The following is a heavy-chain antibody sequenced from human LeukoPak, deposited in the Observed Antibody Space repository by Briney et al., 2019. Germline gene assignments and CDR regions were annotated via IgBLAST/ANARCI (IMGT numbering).Heavy chain of an antibody. V-gene: IGHV4-39*01. CDR2: IYYSGST. J-gene: IGHJ3*02. CDR3: ARLTVVRYSYANRAFDI. D-gene: IGHD5-18*01. CDR1: GGSISSSSYY. Sequence: SSETLSLTCTVSGGSISSSSYYWGWIRQPPGKGLEWIGSIYYSGSTYYNPSLKSRVTISVDTSKNQFSLKLSSVTAADTAVYYCARLTVVRYSYANRAFDIWGQGTMVTVSS.